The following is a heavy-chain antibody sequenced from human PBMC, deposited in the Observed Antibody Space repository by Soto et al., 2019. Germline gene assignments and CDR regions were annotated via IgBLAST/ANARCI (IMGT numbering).Heavy chain of an antibody. CDR1: GGSFSGYY. Sequence: SETLSLTCAVYGGSFSGYYWSWIRQPPGKGLEWIGEINHSGSTNYNPSLKSRVTISVDTSKNQFSLKLSSVTAADTAVYYCARGRIDFWSGYWLDPWGQGTLVPVSS. CDR3: ARGRIDFWSGYWLDP. V-gene: IGHV4-34*01. CDR2: INHSGST. J-gene: IGHJ5*02. D-gene: IGHD3-3*01.